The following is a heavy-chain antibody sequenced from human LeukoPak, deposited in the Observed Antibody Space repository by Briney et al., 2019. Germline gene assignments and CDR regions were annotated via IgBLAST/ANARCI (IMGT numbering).Heavy chain of an antibody. J-gene: IGHJ4*02. D-gene: IGHD6-19*01. V-gene: IGHV3-15*01. CDR2: IKSETDGGTV. CDR3: TARRIAVAGQYDS. Sequence: GGSLRLSCAASGFTFSNAWMNRVRQAPGKGLEWVGRIKSETDGGTVDYAAPVKGRFTISRDDSKNTLCLQMNSLKTDDTAVYYCTARRIAVAGQYDSWGQGTLVTVSS. CDR1: GFTFSNAW.